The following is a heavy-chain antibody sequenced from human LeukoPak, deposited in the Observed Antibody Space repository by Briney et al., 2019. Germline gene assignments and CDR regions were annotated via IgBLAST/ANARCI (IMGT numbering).Heavy chain of an antibody. CDR3: ARWIATMVWAFDI. Sequence: AGGSLRLSCAASGFTFSSYWMSWVRQAPGKGLEWVANIKQDGSEKYYVDSVKGRFTISRDNAKNSLYLQMNSLRAEDTAVYYCARWIATMVWAFDIWGQGTMVTVSS. CDR2: IKQDGSEK. J-gene: IGHJ3*02. D-gene: IGHD3-10*01. CDR1: GFTFSSYW. V-gene: IGHV3-7*03.